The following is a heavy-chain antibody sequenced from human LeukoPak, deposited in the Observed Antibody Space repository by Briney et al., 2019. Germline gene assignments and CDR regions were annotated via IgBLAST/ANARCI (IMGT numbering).Heavy chain of an antibody. J-gene: IGHJ4*02. CDR3: AKLLVAY. D-gene: IGHD2/OR15-2a*01. V-gene: IGHV3-23*01. CDR2: VSGDGGA. CDR1: GLDFRSNA. Sequence: GGSLRLSCVASGLDFRSNAMKWVRQAPGKGLEWVAAVSGDGGAYYADSVKGRFTISRDTSKNTLYLQLNSLRAEDTAVYYCAKLLVAYWGQGTLVTVSS.